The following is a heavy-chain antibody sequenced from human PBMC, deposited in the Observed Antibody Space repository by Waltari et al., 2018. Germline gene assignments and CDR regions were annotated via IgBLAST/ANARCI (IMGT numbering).Heavy chain of an antibody. CDR3: ARHFGHYDMKTVTYYYYGMDV. CDR1: GGSISSSSHY. CDR2: IYYSGST. J-gene: IGHJ6*02. Sequence: QLQLQESGPGLVKPSETLSLTCTVSGGSISSSSHYWGWPRQPPGKGLAWIGSIYYSGSTYYNPSLKSRVTISVDTSKNQFSLKLSSVTAADTAVYYCARHFGHYDMKTVTYYYYGMDVWGQGTTVTVSS. V-gene: IGHV4-39*01. D-gene: IGHD3-9*01.